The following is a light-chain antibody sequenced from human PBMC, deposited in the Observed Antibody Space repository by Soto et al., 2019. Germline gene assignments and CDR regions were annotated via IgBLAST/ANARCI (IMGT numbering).Light chain of an antibody. V-gene: IGKV1-5*01. Sequence: DIQMTQSPSTLSASVGDRLTITCRASQSISTWLAWYQQKPGKAPKLLIYDASSLESGVPSRFSGSGSGTEFSLTISSLQPDDFATYYCQQYNSYWTFGQGTEVEIK. CDR3: QQYNSYWT. CDR1: QSISTW. CDR2: DAS. J-gene: IGKJ1*01.